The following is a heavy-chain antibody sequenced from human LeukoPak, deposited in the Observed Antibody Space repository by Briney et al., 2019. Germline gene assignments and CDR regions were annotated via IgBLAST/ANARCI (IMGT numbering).Heavy chain of an antibody. V-gene: IGHV3-48*01. CDR2: ISSSSSNM. D-gene: IGHD6-6*01. J-gene: IGHJ4*02. CDR3: AREYSSLSGRSFDY. CDR1: GFTFSSYS. Sequence: PGGSLRLSCAASGFTFSSYSMNWVRQAPGKGLEWVSYISSSSSNMYYADSVKGRFTISRDSAKNSLYLQMNSLRAEDTAVYYCAREYSSLSGRSFDYWGQGTLVIVSS.